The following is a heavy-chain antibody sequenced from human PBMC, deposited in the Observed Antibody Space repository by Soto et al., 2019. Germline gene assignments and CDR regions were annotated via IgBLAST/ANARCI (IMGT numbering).Heavy chain of an antibody. J-gene: IGHJ4*02. CDR3: VGGRYYFDY. Sequence: QVQLVESGGGVVQPGRSLRLSCAASGFPFTTYGMHWVREGPGKGLEWVAVISFDGSNKFYADSVKGRFTISRDNSKNTLYLQMNSLRPEDTALSYCVGGRYYFDYRGQGTLVTVSS. V-gene: IGHV3-30*03. CDR2: ISFDGSNK. CDR1: GFPFTTYG. D-gene: IGHD3-10*01.